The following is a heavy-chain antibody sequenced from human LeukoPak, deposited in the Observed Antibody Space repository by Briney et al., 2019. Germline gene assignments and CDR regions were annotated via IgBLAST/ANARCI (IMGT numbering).Heavy chain of an antibody. D-gene: IGHD2-21*02. CDR3: ARGFAYCGGDCRDAFDI. CDR2: IYHSGST. V-gene: IGHV4-30-2*01. CDR1: GGSISSGGYS. Sequence: SETLSLTCAVSGGSISSGGYSWSWIRQPPGKGLEWIGYIYHSGSTYYNPSLKSRVTMSVDTSKNQFSLKLSSVTAADTAVYYCARGFAYCGGDCRDAFDIRGQGTMVTVSS. J-gene: IGHJ3*02.